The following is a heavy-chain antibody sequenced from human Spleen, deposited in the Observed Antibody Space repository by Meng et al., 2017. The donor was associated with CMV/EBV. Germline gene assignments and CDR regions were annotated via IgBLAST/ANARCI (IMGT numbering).Heavy chain of an antibody. Sequence: ASVKVSCKASGYTFINYNINWVRQATGQGLEWMGWMNPKSGDTAYAQKFQDRVTITRDTSTNTVYISLSSLTTDDTAVYYCARHSTGWSKLDYWGQGALVTVSS. CDR1: GYTFINYN. CDR3: ARHSTGWSKLDY. D-gene: IGHD6-19*01. CDR2: MNPKSGDT. V-gene: IGHV1-8*03. J-gene: IGHJ4*02.